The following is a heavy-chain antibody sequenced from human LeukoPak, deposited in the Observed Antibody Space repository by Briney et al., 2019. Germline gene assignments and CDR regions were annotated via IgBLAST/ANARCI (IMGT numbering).Heavy chain of an antibody. J-gene: IGHJ4*02. Sequence: ASVKVSCKASGYTFTGYYMHWVRQVAGQGLEWMGWISAQHGQTEYAPNSQDRVTMTIDTDMNTAYMELRRLRSDDTAVYYCVGSLGYCTSSLCYWGQGTLVTVSS. CDR3: VGSLGYCTSSLCY. V-gene: IGHV1-18*04. CDR2: ISAQHGQT. D-gene: IGHD2-2*01. CDR1: GYTFTGYY.